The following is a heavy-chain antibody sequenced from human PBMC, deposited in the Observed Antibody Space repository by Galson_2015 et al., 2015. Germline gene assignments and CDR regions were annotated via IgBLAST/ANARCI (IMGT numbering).Heavy chain of an antibody. D-gene: IGHD4-11*01. CDR1: GDGVSCNRAA. Sequence: AISGDGVSCNRAAWNWIRQSPSRGLEWRGRTYYRTKWYNDYAVSVKSRITINPDTSKNQFSLQLKSVTPEDTAVYYCVRDRPSFTATDAFDIWGQGTMVTVSS. J-gene: IGHJ3*02. CDR3: VRDRPSFTATDAFDI. CDR2: TYYRTKWYN. V-gene: IGHV6-1*01.